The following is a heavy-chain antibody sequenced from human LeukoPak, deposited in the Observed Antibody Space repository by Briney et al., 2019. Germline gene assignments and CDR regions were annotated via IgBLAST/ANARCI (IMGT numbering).Heavy chain of an antibody. CDR1: GYTFTGYY. CDR3: ASELTETRYCSSTSCPTSMDV. J-gene: IGHJ6*03. D-gene: IGHD2-2*01. Sequence: ASVKVSCKASGYTFTGYYMHWVRQAPGQGPEWMGWINPNSGVTKYAQKFQGRVTMTRDTSISTAYMELSRLRSDDTAVYYCASELTETRYCSSTSCPTSMDVWGKGTTVTVSS. V-gene: IGHV1-2*02. CDR2: INPNSGVT.